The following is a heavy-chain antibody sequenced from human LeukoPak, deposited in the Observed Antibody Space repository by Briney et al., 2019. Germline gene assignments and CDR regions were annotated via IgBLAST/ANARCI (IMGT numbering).Heavy chain of an antibody. Sequence: PSETPSLTCTVSDGSMSSGGYFWTWIRQHPGEGLEWIGYIYYSGATYYNPSLESRLTTSVDTYKNQFSLRLTSMTAAHTAVYYCARVTFLGGAAILYYWGQGTLVTVSS. J-gene: IGHJ4*02. CDR2: IYYSGAT. CDR1: DGSMSSGGYF. CDR3: ARVTFLGGAAILYY. V-gene: IGHV4-31*03. D-gene: IGHD3-3*02.